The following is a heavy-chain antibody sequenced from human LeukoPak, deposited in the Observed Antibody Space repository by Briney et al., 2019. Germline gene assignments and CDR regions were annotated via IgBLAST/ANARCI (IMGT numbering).Heavy chain of an antibody. CDR1: GGSISSGGYY. D-gene: IGHD3-3*01. CDR3: ARAILTPSGYVWYFDL. V-gene: IGHV4-31*03. J-gene: IGHJ2*01. CDR2: INYSGSA. Sequence: SQTLSLTCTVSGGSISSGGYYWSWIRQHPGEGLEWIGYINYSGSAYYNPSLKRRVTISVDTSKNQFSLKLNSVTAADTAVFYCARAILTPSGYVWYFDLWGRGTLVTVSS.